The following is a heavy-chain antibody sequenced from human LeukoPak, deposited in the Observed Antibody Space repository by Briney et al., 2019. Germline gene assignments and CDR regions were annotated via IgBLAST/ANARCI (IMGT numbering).Heavy chain of an antibody. CDR2: IYYSGST. CDR1: GGSISSHY. V-gene: IGHV4-59*11. J-gene: IGHJ4*02. D-gene: IGHD4/OR15-4a*01. Sequence: PSETLSLTCTVSGGSISSHYWSWIRQPPGKGLEWIGYIYYSGSTNYNPSLKSRVTISVDTSKNQFSLELSSVTAADTAVYYCARDLTGYFDYWGQGTLVTVSS. CDR3: ARDLTGYFDY.